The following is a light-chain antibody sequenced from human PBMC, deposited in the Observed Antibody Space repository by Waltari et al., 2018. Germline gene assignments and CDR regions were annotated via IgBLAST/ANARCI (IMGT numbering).Light chain of an antibody. J-gene: IGKJ5*01. V-gene: IGKV1-12*01. CDR3: QQANTVPII. Sequence: DVQMPQSPSSMSASFGDRVSITCRASQGISNWLAWYQQKPGKAPKLLIYAASTLQKGVPSRFSGSGSGTDFTLTISGLQPEDFATYYCQQANTVPIIFGQGTRLEI. CDR2: AAS. CDR1: QGISNW.